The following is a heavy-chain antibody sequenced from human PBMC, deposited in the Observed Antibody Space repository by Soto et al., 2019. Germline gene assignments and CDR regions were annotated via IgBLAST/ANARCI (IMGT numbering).Heavy chain of an antibody. CDR2: ISSSGSTI. CDR1: GFTFSDYY. J-gene: IGHJ4*02. D-gene: IGHD5-12*01. CDR3: ARVVSEWLRFNSYYFDY. Sequence: LRLSCAASGFTFSDYYMSWIRQAPGKGLEWVSYISSSGSTIYYADSVKGRSTISRDNAKNSLYLQMNSLRAEDTAVYYCARVVSEWLRFNSYYFDYWGQGTLVTVSS. V-gene: IGHV3-11*01.